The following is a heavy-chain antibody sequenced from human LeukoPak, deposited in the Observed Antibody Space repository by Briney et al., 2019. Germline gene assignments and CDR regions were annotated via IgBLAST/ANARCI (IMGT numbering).Heavy chain of an antibody. V-gene: IGHV1-69*01. D-gene: IGHD3-3*01. CDR1: GGTFSSYA. J-gene: IGHJ4*02. Sequence: ASVKVSCKASGGTFSSYAISWVRQAPGQGLEWMGGIIPIFGTANYAQKFQGRVTITADESTSTAYMELSSLRSEDTAVYYCAVRLRSGYYTSSGDYWGQGTLVTVSS. CDR3: AVRLRSGYYTSSGDY. CDR2: IIPIFGTA.